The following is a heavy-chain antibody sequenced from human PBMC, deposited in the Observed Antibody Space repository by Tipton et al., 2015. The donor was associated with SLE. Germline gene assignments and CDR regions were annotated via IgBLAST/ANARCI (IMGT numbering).Heavy chain of an antibody. CDR2: SNDSGKT. J-gene: IGHJ5*02. D-gene: IGHD6-13*01. CDR1: GGSLSGHY. Sequence: TLSLTCAVYGGSLSGHYWSWIRQTPGKGLECIGESNDSGKTNFHPALKSRATISVDTSRNQFSLRLTSVTAADTAVYHCARGYSSSWYGNWFDPWGQGTLVTVSS. V-gene: IGHV4-34*01. CDR3: ARGYSSSWYGNWFDP.